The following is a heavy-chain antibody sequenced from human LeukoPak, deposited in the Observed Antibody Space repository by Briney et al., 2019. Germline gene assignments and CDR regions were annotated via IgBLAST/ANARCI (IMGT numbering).Heavy chain of an antibody. J-gene: IGHJ4*02. Sequence: GGSLRLSCAASGFSLCNYNMNWVRQAPGKGLEWISYISISTNTILYADSVKGRFTISRDNAKNSLFLQMDSLRAEDTAVYYCARENKVGYSYAGDCWGQGTLVTVSS. CDR1: GFSLCNYN. CDR3: ARENKVGYSYAGDC. D-gene: IGHD3-16*01. V-gene: IGHV3-48*04. CDR2: ISISTNTI.